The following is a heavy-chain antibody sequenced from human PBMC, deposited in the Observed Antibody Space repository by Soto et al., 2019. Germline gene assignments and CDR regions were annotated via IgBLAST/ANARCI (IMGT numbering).Heavy chain of an antibody. Sequence: SETLSLTCAVYGGSFSGYYWSWIRQPPGKGLEWIGEINHSGSTDYNPSLKSRVTISVDTSKNQFPLKLSSVTAADTAVYYCARGLGFIGSGSYTDWGQGTLVTVSS. V-gene: IGHV4-34*01. D-gene: IGHD3-10*01. CDR2: INHSGST. CDR3: ARGLGFIGSGSYTD. J-gene: IGHJ4*02. CDR1: GGSFSGYY.